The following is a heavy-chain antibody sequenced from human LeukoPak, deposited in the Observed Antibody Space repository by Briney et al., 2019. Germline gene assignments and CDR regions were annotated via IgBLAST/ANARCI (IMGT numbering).Heavy chain of an antibody. CDR3: ARGPRGYSGYVQYYYYMDV. CDR2: IYYSGST. D-gene: IGHD5-12*01. J-gene: IGHJ6*03. Sequence: PSQTLSLTCAVSGGSISSGGYSWSWIRQPPGKGLEWIGYIYYSGSTYYNPSLKSRVTISVDTSKNQFSLKLRSVTAADTAVYYRARGPRGYSGYVQYYYYMDVWGKGTTVTISS. V-gene: IGHV4-30-4*07. CDR1: GGSISSGGYS.